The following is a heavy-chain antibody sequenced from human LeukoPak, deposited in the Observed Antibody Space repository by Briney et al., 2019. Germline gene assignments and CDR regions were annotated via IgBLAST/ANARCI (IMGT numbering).Heavy chain of an antibody. CDR2: ISAYNGNT. CDR3: ARVPRYSGYGTFDY. D-gene: IGHD5-12*01. Sequence: ASVKVSCKASGYTFTSYGISWVRQASGQGLEWMGWISAYNGNTNYAQKLQGRVTMTTDTSTSTAYMELRSLRSDDTAVYYCARVPRYSGYGTFDYWGQGTLVTVSS. CDR1: GYTFTSYG. V-gene: IGHV1-18*01. J-gene: IGHJ4*02.